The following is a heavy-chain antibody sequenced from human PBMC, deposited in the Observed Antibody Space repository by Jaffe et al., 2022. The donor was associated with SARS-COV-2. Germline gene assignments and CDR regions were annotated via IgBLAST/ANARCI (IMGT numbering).Heavy chain of an antibody. Sequence: EVQLVESGGGLVKPGGSLRLSCAASGFTFSSYSMNWVRQAPGKGLEWVSSISSSSSYIYYADSVKGRFTISRDNAKNSLYLQMNSLRAEDTAVYYCARAPYGDYISLVVYQDYMDVWGKGTTVTVSS. D-gene: IGHD4-17*01. CDR1: GFTFSSYS. CDR2: ISSSSSYI. V-gene: IGHV3-21*01. J-gene: IGHJ6*03. CDR3: ARAPYGDYISLVVYQDYMDV.